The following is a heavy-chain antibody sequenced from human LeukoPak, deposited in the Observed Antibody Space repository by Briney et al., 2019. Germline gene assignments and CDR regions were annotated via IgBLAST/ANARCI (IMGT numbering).Heavy chain of an antibody. CDR3: ARDGGIQLWLGSDY. CDR2: INAGNGNT. D-gene: IGHD5-18*01. J-gene: IGHJ4*02. CDR1: GYTFTSYA. V-gene: IGHV1-3*01. Sequence: GASVKVSCKASGYTFTSYAMHWVRQAPGQRLEWMGWINAGNGNTKYSQKFQGRVTITRDTSASTAYMELSSLRSEDTAVYYCARDGGIQLWLGSDYWGQGTLVTVSS.